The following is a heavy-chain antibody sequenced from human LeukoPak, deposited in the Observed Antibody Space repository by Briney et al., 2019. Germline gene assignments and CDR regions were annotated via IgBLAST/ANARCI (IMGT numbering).Heavy chain of an antibody. CDR1: GFTFSSYA. V-gene: IGHV3-23*01. J-gene: IGHJ4*02. Sequence: GGSLRLSCAASGFTFSSYAMSWVRQAPGKGLGWVSAISGSGGSTYYADSVKGRFTISRDNSKNTLYLQMNSLRAEDTAVYYCARDPITIFGVVTTDYWGQGTLVTVSS. D-gene: IGHD3-3*01. CDR3: ARDPITIFGVVTTDY. CDR2: ISGSGGST.